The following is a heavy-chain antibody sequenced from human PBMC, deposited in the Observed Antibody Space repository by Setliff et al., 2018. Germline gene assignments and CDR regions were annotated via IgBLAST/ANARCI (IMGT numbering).Heavy chain of an antibody. CDR2: IYYSGST. J-gene: IGHJ6*03. CDR3: ARTPFGGVRRTEYMDV. D-gene: IGHD3-16*01. V-gene: IGHV4-31*03. CDR1: GGSFNTGAYY. Sequence: PSETLSLTCSVSGGSFNTGAYYWSWIRQHPGKGLEWIGYIYYSGSTYYNPSLKSRVTISVDTSKHQFSLKLSSVTAADTAVYYCARTPFGGVRRTEYMDVWGKGNTVTVSS.